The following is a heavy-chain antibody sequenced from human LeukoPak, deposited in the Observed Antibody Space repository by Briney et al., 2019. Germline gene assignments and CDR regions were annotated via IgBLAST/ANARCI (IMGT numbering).Heavy chain of an antibody. Sequence: PSETLSLTCTVSGGSISSYYWSWIRQPPGKGLEWIGYIYYSGSTNYNPSLKSRVTISVDTSKNQFSLKLSSVTAADTAVYYCARVGYGGNIDYWGQGTLVTVSS. CDR2: IYYSGST. CDR1: GGSISSYY. CDR3: ARVGYGGNIDY. D-gene: IGHD4-23*01. V-gene: IGHV4-59*01. J-gene: IGHJ4*02.